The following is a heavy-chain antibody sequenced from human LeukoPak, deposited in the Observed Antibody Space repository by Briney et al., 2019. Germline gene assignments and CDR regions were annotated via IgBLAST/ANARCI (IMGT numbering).Heavy chain of an antibody. D-gene: IGHD2-8*01. CDR3: ARLGVLYYFDY. CDR2: ISPVDSDT. J-gene: IGHJ4*02. Sequence: GESLKISCKASGYRFTSYWIGWVRQMPGKGLEWMGIISPVDSDTRYSPSFQGQATISADKSITTAYLQWSSLKASDTAVYYCARLGVLYYFDYWGQGTLVTVSS. CDR1: GYRFTSYW. V-gene: IGHV5-51*01.